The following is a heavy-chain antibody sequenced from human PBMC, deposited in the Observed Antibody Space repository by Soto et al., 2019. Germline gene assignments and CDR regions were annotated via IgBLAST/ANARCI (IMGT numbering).Heavy chain of an antibody. Sequence: QVQLVQSGAEEKKAGASVKVSCKASGYTLTGYAMHWVRQAPGQRLEWMGWINAGNGNTKYSQKFQGRVTITRDTSASTAYMELSSLRSEDTAVYYCARAVAVADDFDYWGQGTMVTVSS. CDR2: INAGNGNT. V-gene: IGHV1-3*05. J-gene: IGHJ4*02. CDR3: ARAVAVADDFDY. CDR1: GYTLTGYA. D-gene: IGHD6-19*01.